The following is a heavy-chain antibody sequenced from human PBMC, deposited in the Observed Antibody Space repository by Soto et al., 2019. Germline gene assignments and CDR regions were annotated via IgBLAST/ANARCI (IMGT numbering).Heavy chain of an antibody. Sequence: SQTLSLTCTVSVGSISSSSYYWGWIGQPPGKGLEWIGSIYYGGSTYYNPSLKSRVTISVDTSKNQFSLKLSSVTAADTAVYYCASRIAAATGYLDYWGQGTLVTVSS. CDR3: ASRIAAATGYLDY. D-gene: IGHD6-25*01. CDR1: VGSISSSSYY. V-gene: IGHV4-39*01. CDR2: IYYGGST. J-gene: IGHJ4*02.